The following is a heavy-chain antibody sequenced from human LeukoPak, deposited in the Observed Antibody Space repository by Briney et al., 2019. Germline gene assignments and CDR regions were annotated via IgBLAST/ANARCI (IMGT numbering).Heavy chain of an antibody. CDR1: GYTFTSYG. J-gene: IGHJ5*02. D-gene: IGHD3-10*01. CDR2: ISAYNGNT. Sequence: ASVKVSCKASGYTFTSYGISWVRQAPGQGLEWMGWISAYNGNTNYAQKLQGRVTMTRDTSTSTAYMELRGLISEDTAVYYCVRDGEGVAISVNYWFDPWGQGTLVTVSS. CDR3: VRDGEGVAISVNYWFDP. V-gene: IGHV1-18*01.